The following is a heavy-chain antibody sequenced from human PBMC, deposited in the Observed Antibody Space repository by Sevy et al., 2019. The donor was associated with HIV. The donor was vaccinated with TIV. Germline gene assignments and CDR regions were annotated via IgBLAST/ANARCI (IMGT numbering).Heavy chain of an antibody. CDR2: ISAYNGNT. V-gene: IGHV1-18*01. CDR3: ARQRTTVTTFGWFDP. J-gene: IGHJ5*02. CDR1: GYTFTSYG. D-gene: IGHD4-4*01. Sequence: ASVKVSCKASGYTFTSYGISWVRQAPGQGLEWRGWISAYNGNTNYAQKLQGRVTMTTDTSTSTAYMELRSLRSDDTAVYYCARQRTTVTTFGWFDPWGQGTLVTVSS.